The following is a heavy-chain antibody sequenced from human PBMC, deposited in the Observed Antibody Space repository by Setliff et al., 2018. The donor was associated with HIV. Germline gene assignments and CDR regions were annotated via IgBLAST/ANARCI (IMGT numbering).Heavy chain of an antibody. CDR3: ARGALQVSTITSSNWFAS. D-gene: IGHD2-2*01. CDR2: VYSNGET. Sequence: SETLSLTCTVSGDSISRYSWNWIRQPPGKGLEWIGYVYSNGETYYNPSLKSRVTMSTDTSKNQFSLNLNSATAADTAVYFCARGALQVSTITSSNWFASWGQGTLVTVSS. J-gene: IGHJ5*01. CDR1: GDSISRYS. V-gene: IGHV4-4*09.